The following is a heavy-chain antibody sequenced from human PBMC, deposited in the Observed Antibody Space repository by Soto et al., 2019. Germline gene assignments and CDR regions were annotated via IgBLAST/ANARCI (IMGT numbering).Heavy chain of an antibody. Sequence: QVTLKESGPVLVKHTETLTLTCTVSGFSLSNARMGVSWIRQPPGKALEWLAHIFSNDEKSYSTSLKSRLTISKDTSKSQVVLTMTNIDPVDTATYYCARMPGSSGWYDHWGQGTMVTVSS. V-gene: IGHV2-26*01. CDR3: ARMPGSSGWYDH. J-gene: IGHJ5*02. D-gene: IGHD6-19*01. CDR1: GFSLSNARMG. CDR2: IFSNDEK.